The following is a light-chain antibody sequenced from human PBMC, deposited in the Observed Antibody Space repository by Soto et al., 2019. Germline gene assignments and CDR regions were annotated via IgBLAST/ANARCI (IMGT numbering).Light chain of an antibody. CDR3: LQYHNLWA. CDR2: DAS. V-gene: IGKV3-11*01. Sequence: EIVLTQSPATLSLSPGERATLSCRASQSISLSLAWYQHKPGQAPRLLIYDASKRATGIPARFSGSGSGTDFTLTISSLQPEDFTVYSCLQYHNLWAFGQGTKVEI. J-gene: IGKJ1*01. CDR1: QSISLS.